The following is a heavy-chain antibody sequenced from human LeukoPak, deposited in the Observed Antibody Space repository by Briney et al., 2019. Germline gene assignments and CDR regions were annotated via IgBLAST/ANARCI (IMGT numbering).Heavy chain of an antibody. V-gene: IGHV3-74*03. D-gene: IGHD2/OR15-2a*01. CDR1: GFSFSSYW. Sequence: GGSLRLSCAASGFSFSSYWMHWVRQAPGKGLVWVARISPDGSSALSADSVRGRFTISRDNADNTLYLQLDSLRAEDTAVYYCARVSFCPRCHFDYWGQGTLVTVSS. J-gene: IGHJ4*02. CDR3: ARVSFCPRCHFDY. CDR2: ISPDGSSA.